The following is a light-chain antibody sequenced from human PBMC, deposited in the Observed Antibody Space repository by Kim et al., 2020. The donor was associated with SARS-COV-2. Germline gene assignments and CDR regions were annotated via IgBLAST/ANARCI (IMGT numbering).Light chain of an antibody. Sequence: SSELTQDPAVSVALGQTVKITCKGDSLRSYSATWYQQKPGQAPARVIYSENNRPSGIPARFSGSSSGNTASLTITGAQAEDEADYYCNSWDSSGNFWVFGGRIQLTVL. V-gene: IGLV3-19*02. CDR2: SEN. CDR3: NSWDSSGNFWV. CDR1: SLRSYS. J-gene: IGLJ3*02.